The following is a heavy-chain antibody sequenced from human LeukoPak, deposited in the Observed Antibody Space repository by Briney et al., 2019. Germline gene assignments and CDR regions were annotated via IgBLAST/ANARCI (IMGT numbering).Heavy chain of an antibody. CDR1: GYTFTSYG. J-gene: IGHJ6*03. CDR3: ARVPHPAAGPPGYMDV. D-gene: IGHD6-13*01. CDR2: ISAYNGNT. Sequence: GSSVKVSCKASGYTFTSYGISWVRQAPGQGLEWMGWISAYNGNTNYAQKLQGRVTMTTDTSTSTAYMELRSLRSDDTAVYYCARVPHPAAGPPGYMDVWGKGTTVTVSS. V-gene: IGHV1-18*01.